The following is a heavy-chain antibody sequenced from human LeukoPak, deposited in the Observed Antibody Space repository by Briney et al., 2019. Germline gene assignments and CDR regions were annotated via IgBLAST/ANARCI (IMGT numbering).Heavy chain of an antibody. J-gene: IGHJ5*02. D-gene: IGHD3-22*01. CDR1: GFTFSNAW. V-gene: IGHV3-15*01. Sequence: GGSLRLSCAASGFTFSNAWMSWVRQAPGKGLEWVGRIKSKTGGGTTDYAAPVKGRFTISRDDSKNTLYLQMNSLKTEDTAVYYCTTWGHYYDSTYLDPWGQGTLVTVSS. CDR2: IKSKTGGGTT. CDR3: TTWGHYYDSTYLDP.